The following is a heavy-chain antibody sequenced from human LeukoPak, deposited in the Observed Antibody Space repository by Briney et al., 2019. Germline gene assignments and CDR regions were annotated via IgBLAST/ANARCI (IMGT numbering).Heavy chain of an antibody. CDR3: ARDLLNEGNHLDY. J-gene: IGHJ4*02. CDR2: IYHSGST. D-gene: IGHD4-23*01. Sequence: SGTLSLTCAVSGASLSSNNWWSWVRQPPGKGLEWIGEIYHSGSTNYTPSLKSRVTISVDTSKNQFSLKLSSVTAADTAVYYCARDLLNEGNHLDYWGQGTLVTVSS. V-gene: IGHV4-4*02. CDR1: GASLSSNNW.